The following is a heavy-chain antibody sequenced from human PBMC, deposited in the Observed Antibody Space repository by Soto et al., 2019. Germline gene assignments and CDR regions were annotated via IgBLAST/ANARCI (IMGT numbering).Heavy chain of an antibody. V-gene: IGHV3-23*01. CDR2: ISKSGDST. Sequence: GGSLRLSCAASGVTFTSYAMTWVRQVPGEGLQWVSSISKSGDSTYYADSVKGRSTTSRDNAKNTLYLQMNSLRAEDTAVYYCARHYYDSSGYFLDAFDIWGQGTMVTVSS. J-gene: IGHJ3*02. CDR1: GVTFTSYA. D-gene: IGHD3-22*01. CDR3: ARHYYDSSGYFLDAFDI.